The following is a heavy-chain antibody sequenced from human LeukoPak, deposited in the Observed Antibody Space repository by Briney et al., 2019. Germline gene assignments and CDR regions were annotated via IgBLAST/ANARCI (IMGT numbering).Heavy chain of an antibody. J-gene: IGHJ4*02. V-gene: IGHV4-4*07. CDR3: ARDRVSWHYFDY. CDR2: ISTSGSS. CDR1: GGSISSYY. Sequence: SETLSLTCTVSGGSISSYYWSWIRQPAGKGLEWIGRISTSGSSKYNPSLESRVTMSVDTSKNQFSLKVTSVTAADTAMYYCARDRVSWHYFDYWGQGTLLTVSS. D-gene: IGHD5/OR15-5a*01.